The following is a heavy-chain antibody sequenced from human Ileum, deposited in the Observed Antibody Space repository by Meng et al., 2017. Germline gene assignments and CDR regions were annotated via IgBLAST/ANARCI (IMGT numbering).Heavy chain of an antibody. CDR3: ARERQDNRWFDP. V-gene: IGHV3-21*01. Sequence: EVQLVESVGDLVKPGGSLRLSCAASGFTFSSYSMNWVRQAPGKGLEWVSSISSSSSYIYYADSLKGRFTISRDNAKNSLYLQMNSLRAEDTAVYYCARERQDNRWFDPWGQGTLVTVSS. J-gene: IGHJ5*02. D-gene: IGHD1-1*01. CDR1: GFTFSSYS. CDR2: ISSSSSYI.